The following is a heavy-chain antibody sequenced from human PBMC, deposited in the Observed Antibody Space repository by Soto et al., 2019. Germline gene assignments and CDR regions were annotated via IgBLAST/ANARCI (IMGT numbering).Heavy chain of an antibody. Sequence: QVQLVQSGAEVKKPGSSVKVSCKASGGTFSSYTISWVRQAPGQGLEWMGRIIPILGIANYAQKLQGRVTITSDKSTSTAYMEMSSLTSEETAVCYFARGQVTAGYFALWGRGTLVTVSS. J-gene: IGHJ2*01. CDR3: ARGQVTAGYFAL. CDR1: GGTFSSYT. D-gene: IGHD5-18*01. CDR2: IIPILGIA. V-gene: IGHV1-69*02.